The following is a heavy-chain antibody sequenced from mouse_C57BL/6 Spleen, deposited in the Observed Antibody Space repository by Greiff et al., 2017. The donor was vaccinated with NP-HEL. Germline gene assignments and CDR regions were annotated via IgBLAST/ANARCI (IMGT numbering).Heavy chain of an antibody. CDR1: GFTFSSYA. Sequence: EVNVVESGGGLVKPGGSLKLSCAASGFTFSSYAMSWVRQTPEKRLEWVATISDGGSYTYYPDNVKGRFTISRDNAKNNLYLQMSHLKSEDTAMYYCARDYYGSSSFDYWGQGTTLTVSS. V-gene: IGHV5-4*01. D-gene: IGHD1-1*01. CDR2: ISDGGSYT. CDR3: ARDYYGSSSFDY. J-gene: IGHJ2*01.